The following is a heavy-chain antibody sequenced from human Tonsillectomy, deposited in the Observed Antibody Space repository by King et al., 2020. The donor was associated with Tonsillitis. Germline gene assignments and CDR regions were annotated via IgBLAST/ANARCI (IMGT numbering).Heavy chain of an antibody. CDR1: GFTFSTSA. D-gene: IGHD3-22*01. CDR3: ARNGYFYHSSGFYYIDYFDS. CDR2: FCGSGGSS. Sequence: DVQLVESGGGLVQPGGSLRLSCAASGFTFSTSAMSWVRQAPGKGLVWVSAFCGSGGSSFAADSGKGRFTISRDISKNTLYLPMNSLRADDTAVYYCARNGYFYHSSGFYYIDYFDSWGQGTLLTVSS. V-gene: IGHV3-23*04. J-gene: IGHJ4*02.